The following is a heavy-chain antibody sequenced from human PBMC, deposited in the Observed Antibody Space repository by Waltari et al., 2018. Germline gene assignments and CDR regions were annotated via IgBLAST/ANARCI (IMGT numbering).Heavy chain of an antibody. D-gene: IGHD2-21*02. V-gene: IGHV4-4*07. CDR3: ARGGDSYMDV. CDR1: GGSISSYY. Sequence: QVQLQESGPGLVKPSETLSLTCTVSGGSISSYYWRWIRQTAGKGLEWIGRIYSTGSTKYNPPRKSGVTMSVDTSKNQFSLKLTSVTAADTAVYYCARGGDSYMDVWGQGTTVTVSS. J-gene: IGHJ6*02. CDR2: IYSTGST.